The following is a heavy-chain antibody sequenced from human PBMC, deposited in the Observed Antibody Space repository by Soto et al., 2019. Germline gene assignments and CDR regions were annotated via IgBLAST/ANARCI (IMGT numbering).Heavy chain of an antibody. D-gene: IGHD1-1*01. J-gene: IGHJ6*02. CDR2: ISGSGGSI. V-gene: IGHV3-23*01. CDR3: VKGYWKGDV. CDR1: GFTFSTYA. Sequence: EVQLLESGGGLVQPGGSLRLSCAASGFTFSTYAMNWVRQAPGNGLEWVSAISGSGGSIHYADSVKGRFTISRDNSKNTLYLQMTSLGDEDTAVYHCVKGYWKGDVWGQGTTVTVSS.